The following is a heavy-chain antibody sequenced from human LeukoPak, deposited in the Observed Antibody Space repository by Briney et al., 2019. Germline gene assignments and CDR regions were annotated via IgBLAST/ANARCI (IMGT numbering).Heavy chain of an antibody. CDR2: IYYSGST. Sequence: SETLSLTCTVSGGSVSSGSYYWSWIRQPPGKGLEWIGYIYYSGSTNYNPSLKSRVTISVDTSKNQFSLKLSSVTAADTTVYYCAGTTVTTGDYWGQGTLVTVSS. J-gene: IGHJ4*02. CDR1: GGSVSSGSYY. V-gene: IGHV4-61*01. D-gene: IGHD4-11*01. CDR3: AGTTVTTGDY.